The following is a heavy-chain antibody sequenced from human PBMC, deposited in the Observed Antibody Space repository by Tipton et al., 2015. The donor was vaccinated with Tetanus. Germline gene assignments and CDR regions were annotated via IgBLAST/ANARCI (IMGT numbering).Heavy chain of an antibody. J-gene: IGHJ4*02. CDR3: ARATEHDIMTGYDN. D-gene: IGHD3-9*01. CDR2: IFYAGST. Sequence: TLSLTCAVSGGSFSDYYWTWIRQSPGKGLEWIGYIFYAGSTNSNPSLKSRVTISVDKAKNQFSLKLTSVTAADTAVYYCARATEHDIMTGYDNWGPGTQVTVSS. V-gene: IGHV4-59*01. CDR1: GGSFSDYY.